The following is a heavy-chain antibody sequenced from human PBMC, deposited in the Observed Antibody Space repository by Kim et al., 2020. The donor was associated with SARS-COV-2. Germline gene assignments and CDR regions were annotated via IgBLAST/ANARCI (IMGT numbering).Heavy chain of an antibody. D-gene: IGHD6-19*01. CDR2: IRSKAYGGTT. CDR1: GFTFGDYA. V-gene: IGHV3-49*04. Sequence: GGSLRLSCTASGFTFGDYAMSWVRQAPGKGLEWVGFIRSKAYGGTTEYAASVKGRFTISRDDSKSIAYLQMNSLKTEDTAVYYCTRAPYSGGWYWHPPPYYYGMDVWGQGTTVTVSS. J-gene: IGHJ6*02. CDR3: TRAPYSGGWYWHPPPYYYGMDV.